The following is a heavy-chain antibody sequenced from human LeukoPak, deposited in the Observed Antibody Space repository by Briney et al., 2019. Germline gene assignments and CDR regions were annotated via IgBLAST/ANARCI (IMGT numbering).Heavy chain of an antibody. CDR2: IYSGGST. V-gene: IGHV3-53*01. J-gene: IGHJ1*01. CDR3: AKQFGHCSGASCYPEYFEH. D-gene: IGHD2-2*01. Sequence: GGSLRLSCAASGFTVSTTYMSWVRQAPGKGLEWVSVIYSGGSTYYADSVKGRYTISRDNSKNTLYLQMNSLRVEDTAVYYCAKQFGHCSGASCYPEYFEHWGQGTLVTVSS. CDR1: GFTVSTTY.